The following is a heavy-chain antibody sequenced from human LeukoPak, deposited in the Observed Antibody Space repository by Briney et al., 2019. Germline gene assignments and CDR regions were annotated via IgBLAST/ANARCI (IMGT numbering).Heavy chain of an antibody. CDR1: GGSISSYY. D-gene: IGHD3-10*01. Sequence: SETLSLTSTVSGGSISSYYWSWIRQPPGKGLEWIGYIYYSGSTNYNPSLKSRVTISVDTSKNQFSLKLSSVTAADTAVYYCARSLVRGVIVWSYWGQGTLVTVSS. CDR3: ARSLVRGVIVWSY. CDR2: IYYSGST. J-gene: IGHJ4*02. V-gene: IGHV4-59*01.